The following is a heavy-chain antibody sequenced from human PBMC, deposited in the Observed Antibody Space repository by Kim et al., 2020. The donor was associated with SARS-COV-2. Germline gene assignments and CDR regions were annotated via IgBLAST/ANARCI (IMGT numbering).Heavy chain of an antibody. Sequence: AQKYQGRVTITADESTSTAYMELSSLRSEDTAVYYCASEPYSGSMGVFDYWGQGTLVTVSS. J-gene: IGHJ4*02. D-gene: IGHD1-26*01. CDR3: ASEPYSGSMGVFDY. V-gene: IGHV1-69*01.